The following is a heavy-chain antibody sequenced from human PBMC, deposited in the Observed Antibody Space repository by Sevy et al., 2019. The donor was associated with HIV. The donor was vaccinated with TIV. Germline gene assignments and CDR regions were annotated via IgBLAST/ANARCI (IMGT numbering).Heavy chain of an antibody. CDR3: ARDIWNDPPNAYYYYGMDV. CDR1: GGSISSGGYY. V-gene: IGHV4-31*03. Sequence: KQSQTLPLTCTVSGGSISSGGYYWSWIRQHPGKGLEWIGYIYYSGSTYYNPSLKSRVTISVDTSKNQFSLKLSSVTAADTAVYYCARDIWNDPPNAYYYYGMDVWGQGTTVTVSS. J-gene: IGHJ6*02. CDR2: IYYSGST. D-gene: IGHD1-1*01.